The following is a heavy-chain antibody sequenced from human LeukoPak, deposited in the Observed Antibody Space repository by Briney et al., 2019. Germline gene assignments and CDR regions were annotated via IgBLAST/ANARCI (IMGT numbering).Heavy chain of an antibody. V-gene: IGHV3-30*02. CDR2: IRYDGNIK. CDR1: GFTFSSYD. CDR3: ARDRDSLDY. Sequence: GGSLRLSCAASGFTFSSYDMHWVRQAPGKGLEWVAFIRYDGNIKYFADSVKGRFTISRDTSKNTLYLQMNSLRAEDTAVYYCARDRDSLDYWGQGTLVTVSS. D-gene: IGHD3-22*01. J-gene: IGHJ4*02.